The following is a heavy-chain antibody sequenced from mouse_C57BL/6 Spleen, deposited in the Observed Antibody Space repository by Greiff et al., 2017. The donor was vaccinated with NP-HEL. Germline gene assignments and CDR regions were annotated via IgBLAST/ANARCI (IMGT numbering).Heavy chain of an antibody. V-gene: IGHV1-52*01. CDR1: GYTFTSYW. CDR2: IDPSDSET. J-gene: IGHJ3*01. D-gene: IGHD3-2*02. Sequence: QVQLQQPGAELVRPGSSVKLSCKASGYTFTSYWMHWVKQRPIQGLEWIGNIDPSDSETHYNQKFKDKATLTVDKSSSTAYMQLSSLTSEDSAVYYCARLDSSGFGFAYWGKGTLVTVAA. CDR3: ARLDSSGFGFAY.